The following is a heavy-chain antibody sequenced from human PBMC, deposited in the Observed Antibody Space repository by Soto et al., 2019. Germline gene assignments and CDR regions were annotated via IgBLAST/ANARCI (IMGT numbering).Heavy chain of an antibody. CDR2: ISSSSSYT. J-gene: IGHJ4*02. Sequence: RISCAASGYTFSDYYMSWIRKNTGKGLEWVSYISSSSSYTNYADSVKGRFTISRDNAKNSLYLQMNSLRAEDTAVYYCARYCSGGSCYSGDYWGQGTLVTVSS. D-gene: IGHD2-15*01. CDR1: GYTFSDYY. CDR3: ARYCSGGSCYSGDY. V-gene: IGHV3-11*06.